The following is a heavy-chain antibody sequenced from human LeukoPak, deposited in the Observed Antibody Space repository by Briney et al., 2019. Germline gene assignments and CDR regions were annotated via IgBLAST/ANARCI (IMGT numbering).Heavy chain of an antibody. CDR1: GFTFSSYG. Sequence: GGSLRLSCAGSGFTFSSYGMHWVRQAPGKGLEWVAFIRYDGSNKYYADSVKGRFTISRDNSKNTLYLQMNSLRAEDTAVYYCAKHKEPGYYYYYMDVWGKGTTVTVSS. D-gene: IGHD1-26*01. CDR2: IRYDGSNK. J-gene: IGHJ6*03. V-gene: IGHV3-30*02. CDR3: AKHKEPGYYYYYMDV.